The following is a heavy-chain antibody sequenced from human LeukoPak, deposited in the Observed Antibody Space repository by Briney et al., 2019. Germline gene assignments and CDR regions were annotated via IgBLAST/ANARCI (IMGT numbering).Heavy chain of an antibody. CDR2: IYYVGST. J-gene: IGHJ4*02. CDR1: GVSINSSY. CDR3: ARLEYQSYFDY. D-gene: IGHD2-2*01. Sequence: SETLSLTCSVSGVSINSSYWTWIRQPPGKGLEWIGYIYYVGSTYYNPSLKSRVTFSVDPSINQFSLRLTSVTAADTALYYCARLEYQSYFDYWGQGILVTVSS. V-gene: IGHV4-59*01.